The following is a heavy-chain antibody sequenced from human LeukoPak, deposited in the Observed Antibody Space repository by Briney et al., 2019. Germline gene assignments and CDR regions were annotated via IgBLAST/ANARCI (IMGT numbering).Heavy chain of an antibody. V-gene: IGHV1-2*02. CDR2: INPNSGGT. CDR3: ARDTARITIFGVAKYMDV. J-gene: IGHJ6*03. CDR1: GYTFTGYY. D-gene: IGHD3-3*01. Sequence: ASVKVSCKASGYTFTGYYMHWVRQAPGQGHEWMGWINPNSGGTNYAQKFQGRVTMTRDTSISTAYMELSRLRSDDTAVYYCARDTARITIFGVAKYMDVWGKGTTVTVSS.